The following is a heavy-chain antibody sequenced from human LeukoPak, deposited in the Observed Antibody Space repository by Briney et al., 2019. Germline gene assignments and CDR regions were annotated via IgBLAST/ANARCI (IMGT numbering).Heavy chain of an antibody. D-gene: IGHD6-13*01. J-gene: IGHJ3*01. CDR2: IYTNGGT. CDR1: GASISSSY. Sequence: SETLSLNCTVSGASISSSYWSWIRQPAEKGLEWIGLIYTNGGTNYNPSLKSRVTMSVDTSKNQSSLKLSSVTAADTAMYYCASKSAGGTFDLWGQGTMVTVSS. CDR3: ASKSAGGTFDL. V-gene: IGHV4-4*07.